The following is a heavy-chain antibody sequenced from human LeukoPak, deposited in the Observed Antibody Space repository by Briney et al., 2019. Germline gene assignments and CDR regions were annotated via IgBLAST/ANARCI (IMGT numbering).Heavy chain of an antibody. CDR3: ASHSHSGYDKYYFDY. D-gene: IGHD5-12*01. Sequence: GESLRLSCAASGFTFSSYAMHWVRQAPGKGLEWVAVISYDGSNKYYADSVKGRFTISRDNSKNTLYLQMNSLRAEDTAVYYCASHSHSGYDKYYFDYWGQGTLVTVSS. J-gene: IGHJ4*02. CDR2: ISYDGSNK. CDR1: GFTFSSYA. V-gene: IGHV3-30-3*01.